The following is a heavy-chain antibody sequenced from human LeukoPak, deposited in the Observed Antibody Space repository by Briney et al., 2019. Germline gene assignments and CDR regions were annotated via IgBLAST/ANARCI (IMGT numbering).Heavy chain of an antibody. CDR1: GGSISSYY. CDR3: ARVRYFDWFLDC. J-gene: IGHJ4*02. D-gene: IGHD3-9*01. Sequence: PSETLSLTCTVSGGSISSYYWSWIRQPPGKGLEWIGYIYYSGSTNYNPSLKSRVTISVDTSKNQFSLKLSSVTAADTAVYYCARVRYFDWFLDCWGQGTLVTVSS. V-gene: IGHV4-59*01. CDR2: IYYSGST.